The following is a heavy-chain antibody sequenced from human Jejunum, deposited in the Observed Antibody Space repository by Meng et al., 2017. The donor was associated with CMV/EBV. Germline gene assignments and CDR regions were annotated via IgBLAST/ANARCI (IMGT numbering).Heavy chain of an antibody. CDR2: IYYTGST. CDR1: GGPIRSSDYY. D-gene: IGHD3-16*02. J-gene: IGHJ4*02. CDR3: ARDSSRLYNY. V-gene: IGHV4-39*07. Sequence: CTVSGGPIRSSDYYWGWIRQPPGGGLEWIGIIYYTGSTYYNPSLESRVSISIDTSKNQFSLKLRSVTAADTAVYFCARDSSRLYNYWGQGTLVTVSS.